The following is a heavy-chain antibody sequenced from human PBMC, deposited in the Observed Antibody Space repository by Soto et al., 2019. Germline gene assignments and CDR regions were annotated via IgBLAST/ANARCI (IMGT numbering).Heavy chain of an antibody. CDR3: ARLGEFYDFRYYTSPFDY. D-gene: IGHD3-3*01. Sequence: SETLSLTCTVSGDSISTSRYFWGWIRQPQGKGLEWIANIYYSGTTYYNPSLKSRVTISVDTSKNQFPLKLTSVTAADTAVYFCARLGEFYDFRYYTSPFDYRGQGTLVTVSS. CDR2: IYYSGTT. CDR1: GDSISTSRYF. J-gene: IGHJ4*02. V-gene: IGHV4-39*01.